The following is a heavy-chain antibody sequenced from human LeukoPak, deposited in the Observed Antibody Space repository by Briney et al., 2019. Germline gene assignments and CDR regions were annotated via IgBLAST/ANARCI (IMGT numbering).Heavy chain of an antibody. J-gene: IGHJ4*02. CDR1: VYIFTGYY. CDR2: IDPNNGDT. D-gene: IGHD4-23*01. V-gene: IGHV1-2*02. CDR3: ASGYGGNPFISGFDY. Sequence: ASVKVSCKASVYIFTGYYMRWVRQAPGQGLEWMGWIDPNNGDTTYPQKFQGRVTLTTDTSVSTAYMELSRLRSDETAVYYCASGYGGNPFISGFDYWGQGTLVTVSS.